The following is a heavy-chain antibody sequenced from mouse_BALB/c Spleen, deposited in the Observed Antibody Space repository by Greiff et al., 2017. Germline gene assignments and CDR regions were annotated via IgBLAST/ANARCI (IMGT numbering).Heavy chain of an antibody. CDR3: ARQEDRFYAMDY. Sequence: EVHLVESGGGLVKPGGSLKLSCAASGFTFSSYAMSWVRQTPEKRLEWVATISSGGSYTYYPDSVKGRFTISRDNAKNTLYLQMSSLRSEDTAMYYCARQEDRFYAMDYWGQGTSVTVSS. CDR2: ISSGGSYT. CDR1: GFTFSSYA. V-gene: IGHV5-9-3*01. D-gene: IGHD2-14*01. J-gene: IGHJ4*01.